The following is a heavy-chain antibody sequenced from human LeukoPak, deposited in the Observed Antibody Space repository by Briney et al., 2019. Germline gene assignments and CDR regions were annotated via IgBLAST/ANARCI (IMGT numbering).Heavy chain of an antibody. Sequence: QPGGSLRLSCAASGFTFSSYEMNWVRRAPGKGLEWVSDISSGGSIIYYADSVKGRFTISRDNAKNSLYLQMNSLRAEDTAVYYCARDRGRREFDYWGQGTLVTVSS. D-gene: IGHD1-26*01. CDR1: GFTFSSYE. V-gene: IGHV3-48*03. J-gene: IGHJ4*02. CDR3: ARDRGRREFDY. CDR2: ISSGGSII.